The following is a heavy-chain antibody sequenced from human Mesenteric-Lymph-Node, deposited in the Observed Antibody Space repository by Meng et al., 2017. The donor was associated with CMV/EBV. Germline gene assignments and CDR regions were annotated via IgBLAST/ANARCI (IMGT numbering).Heavy chain of an antibody. CDR2: TYYRSKWYD. Sequence: SETLSLTCAISGDSVSSNSAAWNWIRQSPSRGLEWLGRTYYRSKWYDDYAVSVKGRIIINPDTSKNQFSLQLHSVTPEDTAVYFCARDRGHNWYFDWWGQGTLVTVSS. J-gene: IGHJ4*02. D-gene: IGHD1-1*01. V-gene: IGHV6-1*01. CDR3: ARDRGHNWYFDW. CDR1: GDSVSSNSAA.